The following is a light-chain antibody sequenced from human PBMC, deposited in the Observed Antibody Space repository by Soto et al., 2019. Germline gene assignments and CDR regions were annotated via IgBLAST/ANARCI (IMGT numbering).Light chain of an antibody. Sequence: DIQLTQSPSFLSASVGDRVTITCRASQGISSYLAWYQQKPGKAPKLLIYAASTLQSGVPLRFSGSGSGTSFTITISSLQPEDFATYYCQQYGNSPRTFGQGTKLEIK. CDR2: AAS. CDR3: QQYGNSPRT. CDR1: QGISSY. J-gene: IGKJ2*01. V-gene: IGKV1-9*01.